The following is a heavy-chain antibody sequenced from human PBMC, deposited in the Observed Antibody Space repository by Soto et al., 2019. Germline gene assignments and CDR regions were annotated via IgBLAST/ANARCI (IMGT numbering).Heavy chain of an antibody. J-gene: IGHJ6*02. D-gene: IGHD6-19*01. CDR1: GYSFTTYW. CDR3: ERHEQFYYAYYGMDV. V-gene: IGHV5-51*01. CDR2: INPGEFDFDT. Sequence: GESLKISCKASGYSFTTYWIAWVRQTPGKGLEWMGIINPGEFDFDTRYSPSFQGQVTISADRSTSTAYLQWSSLKASDSATYYCERHEQFYYAYYGMDVWGQGTTVTVYS.